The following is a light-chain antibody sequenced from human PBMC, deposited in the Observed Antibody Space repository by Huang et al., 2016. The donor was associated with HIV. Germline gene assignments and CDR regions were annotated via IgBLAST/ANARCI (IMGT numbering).Light chain of an antibody. CDR1: RGISNS. J-gene: IGKJ4*01. V-gene: IGKV1-NL1*01. Sequence: DIQMTQSPSSQSASVGDRVTITCRASRGISNSLAWYQQQPGKAPKLLLYAASRLQGGVPSRFSGSGSRTDYTLTISSLQPEDSATYYCQQYYNTTLSFGGGTKVEIK. CDR2: AAS. CDR3: QQYYNTTLS.